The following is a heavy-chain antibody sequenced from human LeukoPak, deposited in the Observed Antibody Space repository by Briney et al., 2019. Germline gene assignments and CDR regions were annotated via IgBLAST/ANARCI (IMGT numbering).Heavy chain of an antibody. CDR1: GGSISSGSYY. Sequence: SQTLSLTCTVSGGSISSGSYYWSWIRQPAGKGLEWIGRIYTSGSTNYNPSLKSRVTISVDTSKNQFSLKLSSVTAADTAVYYCARDNPRGWGPTSWGQGTLVTVSS. V-gene: IGHV4-61*02. CDR3: ARDNPRGWGPTS. CDR2: IYTSGST. D-gene: IGHD3-16*01. J-gene: IGHJ5*02.